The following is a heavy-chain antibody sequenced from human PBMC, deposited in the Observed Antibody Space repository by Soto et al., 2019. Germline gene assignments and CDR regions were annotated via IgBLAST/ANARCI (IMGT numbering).Heavy chain of an antibody. Sequence: SVKVSCKASGGTFSSYAISWVRQAPGQGLEWMGGIILIFGTANYAQKFQGRVTITADESTSTAYMELSSLRSEDTAVYYCARASSSWDSSGYYYLSAFDIWGQGTMVTVSS. V-gene: IGHV1-69*13. J-gene: IGHJ3*02. CDR1: GGTFSSYA. D-gene: IGHD3-22*01. CDR3: ARASSSWDSSGYYYLSAFDI. CDR2: IILIFGTA.